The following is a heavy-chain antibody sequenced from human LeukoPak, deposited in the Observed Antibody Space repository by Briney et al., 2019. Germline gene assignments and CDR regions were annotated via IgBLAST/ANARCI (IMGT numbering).Heavy chain of an antibody. CDR1: GFTFSSYA. J-gene: IGHJ2*01. CDR3: AGGQGWHFDL. CDR2: IKHDGSEE. V-gene: IGHV3-7*01. D-gene: IGHD2-15*01. Sequence: GRSLRLSCAASGFTFSSYAMHWVRQAPGKGLEWVADIKHDGSEEHYVASVKGRFTISRDNAKLYLQMNSLRAEDTAVYYCAGGQGWHFDLWGRGTLITVSS.